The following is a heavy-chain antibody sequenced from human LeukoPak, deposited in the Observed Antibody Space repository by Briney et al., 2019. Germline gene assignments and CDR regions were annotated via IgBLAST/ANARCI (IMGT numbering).Heavy chain of an antibody. D-gene: IGHD3-16*01. CDR2: IKQDGSKK. V-gene: IGHV3-7*01. Sequence: PGGSLRLSCVASGFPFSSYWMTWVRQAPGKGLEWVANIKQDGSKKSYVDSVKGRFTISRDNSKNTLYLQMNSLRAEDTAVYYCAREYYDYVWGSPDYYGIDVWGQGTTVTVSS. CDR1: GFPFSSYW. J-gene: IGHJ6*02. CDR3: AREYYDYVWGSPDYYGIDV.